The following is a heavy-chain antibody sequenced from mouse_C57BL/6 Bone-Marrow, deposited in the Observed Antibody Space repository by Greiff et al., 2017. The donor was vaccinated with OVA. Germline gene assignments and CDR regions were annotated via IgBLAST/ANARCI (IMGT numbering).Heavy chain of an antibody. CDR1: GYSITSGYF. J-gene: IGHJ4*01. Sequence: EVQLVESGPGLVKPSQSLSLSCSVSGYSITSGYFCNWIRQLPGNQLEWMCYISYDGSNNYTPSLKNRFPITRDTSKNPFFLQLTSLTSEDTATYYSASEGSYDVSSPRAMDDWGQGTSVTVSS. CDR2: ISYDGSN. V-gene: IGHV3-6*01. D-gene: IGHD1-1*01. CDR3: ASEGSYDVSSPRAMDD.